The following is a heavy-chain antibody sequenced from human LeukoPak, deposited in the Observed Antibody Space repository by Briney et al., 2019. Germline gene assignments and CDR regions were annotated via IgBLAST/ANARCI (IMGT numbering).Heavy chain of an antibody. Sequence: SETLSLTCTVSGGSISSYYWSWIRQPPGKGLEWIGYIYYSGSTNYNPSLKSRVTISVDTSKNQFSLKLSSVTAADTAVYYCARLPPYCGGDCHDYWGHGTLVTASS. CDR2: IYYSGST. CDR1: GGSISSYY. D-gene: IGHD2-21*02. J-gene: IGHJ4*01. CDR3: ARLPPYCGGDCHDY. V-gene: IGHV4-59*01.